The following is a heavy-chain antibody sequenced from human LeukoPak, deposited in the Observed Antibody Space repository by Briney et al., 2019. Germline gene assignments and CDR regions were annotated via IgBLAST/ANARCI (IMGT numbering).Heavy chain of an antibody. CDR1: GGSISSSSYY. D-gene: IGHD3-22*01. Sequence: SSETLSLTCTVSGGSISSSSYYWGWIRQPPGKGLERIGSIYYSGSTYYNPSLKSRVTISVDTSKNQFSLKLSSVTAADTAVYYCARLTYYYDSTGYTEVDYWGQGTLVTVSS. CDR3: ARLTYYYDSTGYTEVDY. J-gene: IGHJ4*02. V-gene: IGHV4-39*01. CDR2: IYYSGST.